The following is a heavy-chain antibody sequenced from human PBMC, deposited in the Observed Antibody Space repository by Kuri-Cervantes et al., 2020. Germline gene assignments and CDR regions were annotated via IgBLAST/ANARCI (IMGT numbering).Heavy chain of an antibody. D-gene: IGHD3-22*01. Sequence: SLKISCAASGFTFSSYAMSWVRQAPGKDLEWVSSISWNSGTIVYADSVKGRFTISRDNAKNSLYLQMDSLRAEDTALYYCARLWAYDSSGRGWFDPWGQGTLVTVSS. CDR2: ISWNSGTI. V-gene: IGHV3-9*01. J-gene: IGHJ5*02. CDR1: GFTFSSYA. CDR3: ARLWAYDSSGRGWFDP.